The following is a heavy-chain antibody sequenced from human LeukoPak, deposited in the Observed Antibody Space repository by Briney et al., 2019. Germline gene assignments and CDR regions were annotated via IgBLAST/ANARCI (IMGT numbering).Heavy chain of an antibody. CDR2: IYHSGST. CDR3: ARARVVYIFDY. CDR1: GFSISSGYY. D-gene: IGHD2-8*02. J-gene: IGHJ4*02. Sequence: PPETLSLTCSVSGFSISSGYYWGWIRQPPGKGLEWIGNIYHSGSTYYNPSLKSRVTISVDKSKNQFSLKLSSVTAADTAVYYCARARVVYIFDYWGQGTLVTVSS. V-gene: IGHV4-38-2*02.